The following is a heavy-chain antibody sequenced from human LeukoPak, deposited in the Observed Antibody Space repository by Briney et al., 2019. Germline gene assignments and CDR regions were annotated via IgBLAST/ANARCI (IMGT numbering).Heavy chain of an antibody. CDR2: IKEDGSEK. D-gene: IGHD3-22*01. CDR1: GFTFSMYW. V-gene: IGHV3-7*01. J-gene: IGHJ4*02. CDR3: ARDSSPDSSGYYY. Sequence: GGSLRLSCAASGFTFSMYWMSWVRQAPGKGPEGVANIKEDGSEKHYVDSVKGRFTISRDNAKNSLYLQISSLRAEDTAVYYCARDSSPDSSGYYYWGQGTLVIVSS.